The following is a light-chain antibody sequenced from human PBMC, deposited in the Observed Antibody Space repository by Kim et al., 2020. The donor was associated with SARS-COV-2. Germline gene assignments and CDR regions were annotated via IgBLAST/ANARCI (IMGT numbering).Light chain of an antibody. CDR1: QSVSSSY. CDR2: GAS. V-gene: IGKV3-20*01. CDR3: QQYGSSPLT. J-gene: IGKJ4*01. Sequence: SPGERATLSCRASQSVSSSYLAWYQQKPGQAPRLLIYGASSRATGIPDRFSGSGSGTDFTLTISRLEPEDFAVYYCQQYGSSPLTFGGGTKLEI.